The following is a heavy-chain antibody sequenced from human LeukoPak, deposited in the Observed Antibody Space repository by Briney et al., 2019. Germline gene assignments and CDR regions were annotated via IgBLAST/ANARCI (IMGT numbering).Heavy chain of an antibody. V-gene: IGHV4-34*01. CDR1: GGSCRGCD. D-gene: IGHD3-9*01. J-gene: IGHJ6*03. CDR2: INHSGST. CDR3: AEDGIRDFDWLEGDYYYYYMDV. Sequence: SETLSLTCAVHGGSCRGCDWSWTRQPPGTGLDWIGEINHSGSTNYNPSLKSRVTISVDTSKNQFSLKLSSVTAADTAVFFQAEDGIRDFDWLEGDYYYYYMDVWGKGTTVTISS.